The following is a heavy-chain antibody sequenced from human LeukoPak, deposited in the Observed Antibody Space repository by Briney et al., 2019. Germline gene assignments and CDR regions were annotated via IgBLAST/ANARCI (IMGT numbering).Heavy chain of an antibody. J-gene: IGHJ4*02. CDR3: ARRGYDSSGSYRNY. CDR2: IYYSGST. D-gene: IGHD3-22*01. V-gene: IGHV4-59*08. CDR1: GGSISSYY. Sequence: SETLSLTCAVYGGSISSYYWSWIRQPPGKGLEWIGYIYYSGSTNYNPSLKSRVTISVDTSKNQFSLKLSSVTAADTAVYYCARRGYDSSGSYRNYWGQGTLVTVSS.